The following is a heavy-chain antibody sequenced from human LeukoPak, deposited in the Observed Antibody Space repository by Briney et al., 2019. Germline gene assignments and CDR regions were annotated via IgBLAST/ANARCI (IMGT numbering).Heavy chain of an antibody. CDR3: AGNDAFDI. V-gene: IGHV4-38-2*02. Sequence: SETLSLTCTVSGYSISSGYYWGWIRQPPGKGLEWIGSIYHSGSTYYNPSLKSRVTISADTSKNQFSLKLSSVTAADTAVYYCAGNDAFDIWGQGTMVTVSS. CDR1: GYSISSGYY. CDR2: IYHSGST. J-gene: IGHJ3*02.